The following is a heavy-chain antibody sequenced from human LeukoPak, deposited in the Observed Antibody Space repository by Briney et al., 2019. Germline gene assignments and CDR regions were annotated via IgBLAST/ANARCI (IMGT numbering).Heavy chain of an antibody. CDR3: AKDPYGTRYFDY. V-gene: IGHV3-23*01. CDR2: VSGSGSRT. J-gene: IGHJ4*02. CDR1: GLPFSNDA. D-gene: IGHD2-2*01. Sequence: GGSLRLSCAASGLPFSNDAMNWVRQAPAKGLEWVASVSGSGSRTYYADSVKGRFTFSRDNSKNTLFLQMNSLRAEDTAVYYCAKDPYGTRYFDYWGQGTLVTVSS.